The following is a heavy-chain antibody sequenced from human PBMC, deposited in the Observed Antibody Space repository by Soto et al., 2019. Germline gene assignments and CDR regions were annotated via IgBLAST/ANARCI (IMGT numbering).Heavy chain of an antibody. J-gene: IGHJ4*02. CDR1: GFTFSSYS. CDR3: ARVGPAVEMATRYFDY. Sequence: EVQLVESGGGLVKPGGSLRLSYAASGFTFSSYSMNWVRQAPGKGLEWVSSISSSSSYIYYADSVKGRFTISRDNAKNSLYLQMNSLRAEDTAVYYCARVGPAVEMATRYFDYWGQGTLVTVSS. CDR2: ISSSSSYI. V-gene: IGHV3-21*01. D-gene: IGHD5-12*01.